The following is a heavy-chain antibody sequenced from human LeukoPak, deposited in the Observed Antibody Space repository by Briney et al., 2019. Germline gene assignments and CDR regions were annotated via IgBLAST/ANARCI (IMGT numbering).Heavy chain of an antibody. V-gene: IGHV3-23*01. CDR1: GFTFSTYV. Sequence: PGGSLRLSCAASGFTFSTYVMTWVRQAPGKGLEWVSSIGGSGGSPYYANSVKGRFSISRDNSKNTLYLEMNSLRDADTAVYYCAKGGIGSSSDLDYWGQGTLVTVSS. CDR3: AKGGIGSSSDLDY. J-gene: IGHJ4*02. CDR2: IGGSGGSP. D-gene: IGHD5-18*01.